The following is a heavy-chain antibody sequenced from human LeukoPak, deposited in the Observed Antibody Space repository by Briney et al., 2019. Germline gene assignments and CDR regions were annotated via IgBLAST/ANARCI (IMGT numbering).Heavy chain of an antibody. Sequence: SETLSLTCTVSGGSISENGHYWGWVRQPPGKGLEWIGEINHSGSTNYNPSLKSRVTISVDTSKNQFSLKLSSVTAADTAVYYCARGRRLLAVAGTLAYWGQGTLVTVSS. CDR3: ARGRRLLAVAGTLAY. CDR2: INHSGST. J-gene: IGHJ4*02. CDR1: GGSISENGHY. D-gene: IGHD6-19*01. V-gene: IGHV4-34*01.